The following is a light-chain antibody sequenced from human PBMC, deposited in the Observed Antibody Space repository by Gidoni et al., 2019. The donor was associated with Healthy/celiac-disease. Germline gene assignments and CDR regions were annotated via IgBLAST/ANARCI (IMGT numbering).Light chain of an antibody. CDR2: DTS. J-gene: IGLJ3*02. Sequence: QAVVTQEPSLTVSPGGTVTLTCGSSTGAVTTGHYPYWFQQKPGQAPRTMIYDTSNKHSWTPARFSGSLLGGKAALTLSGAQPEDEAEYYCFLSYSGARRVFGGGTRLTVL. CDR1: TGAVTTGHY. CDR3: FLSYSGARRV. V-gene: IGLV7-46*01.